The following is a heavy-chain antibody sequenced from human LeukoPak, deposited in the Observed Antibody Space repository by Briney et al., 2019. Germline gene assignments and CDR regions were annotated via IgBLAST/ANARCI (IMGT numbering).Heavy chain of an antibody. CDR3: AKESTVTPGNVNWFDP. J-gene: IGHJ5*02. D-gene: IGHD4-17*01. V-gene: IGHV3-23*01. CDR2: ISGSGSNT. Sequence: GGSLRLSCAASGFTFSSYEMNWVRQAPGKGLEWISGISGSGSNTYYAESVKGRFTISRDNSKNTLYLRMKSLRGEDTAIYFCAKESTVTPGNVNWFDPWGQGTLVTVSS. CDR1: GFTFSSYE.